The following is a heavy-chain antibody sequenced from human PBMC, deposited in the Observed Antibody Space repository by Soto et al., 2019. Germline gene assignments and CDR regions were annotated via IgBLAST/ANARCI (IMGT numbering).Heavy chain of an antibody. D-gene: IGHD2-2*01. V-gene: IGHV1-69*13. CDR2: IIPIFGTA. CDR1: GGTFSSYA. CDR3: ARIRSLQYQLLRGFDP. Sequence: SVKVSCKASGGTFSSYAISWLRQAPGQGLEWMGGIIPIFGTANYAQKFQGRVTITADESTSTAYMELSSLRSEDTAVYYCARIRSLQYQLLRGFDPWGQGTLVTVPQ. J-gene: IGHJ5*02.